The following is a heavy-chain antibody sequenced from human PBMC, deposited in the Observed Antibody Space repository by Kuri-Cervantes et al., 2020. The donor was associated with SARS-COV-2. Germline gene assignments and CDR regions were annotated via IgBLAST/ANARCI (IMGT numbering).Heavy chain of an antibody. Sequence: GGSLRLSCQGSGYSFSSYWIGWVRQMSGKGLEWMGIIYPADSETRYSPSFQGQVTISADKSTTTAYLQRSSLKASDTAMYYCARLLFWSGFVDSWGQGTLVTVSS. CDR1: GYSFSSYW. CDR3: ARLLFWSGFVDS. V-gene: IGHV5-51*01. D-gene: IGHD3-3*01. CDR2: IYPADSET. J-gene: IGHJ4*02.